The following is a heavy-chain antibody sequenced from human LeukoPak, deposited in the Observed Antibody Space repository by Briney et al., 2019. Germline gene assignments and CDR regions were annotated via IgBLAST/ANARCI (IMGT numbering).Heavy chain of an antibody. J-gene: IGHJ4*02. V-gene: IGHV3-7*01. CDR3: ARDKIVGATKLDY. Sequence: GGSLRLSCAASGFTFSSYWMSWVRPAPGKGLEWVANIKQDGSEKYYVDSVKGRFTISRDNAKNSLYLQMNSLRAEDTAVYYCARDKIVGATKLDYWGQGTLVTVSS. CDR2: IKQDGSEK. D-gene: IGHD1-26*01. CDR1: GFTFSSYW.